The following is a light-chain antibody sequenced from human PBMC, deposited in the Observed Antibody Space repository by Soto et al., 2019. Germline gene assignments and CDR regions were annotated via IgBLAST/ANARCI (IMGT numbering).Light chain of an antibody. V-gene: IGKV3-15*01. CDR2: SAS. Sequence: EVVMTQSPATLSVFPGERVTLSCRASKSVSTSLAWYQQKPGQAPRLLIYSASTRATGIPARFSGSGSGTESTLTISSLESEDFAVYYCQQYINGYTFGQGTKLDIK. CDR1: KSVSTS. J-gene: IGKJ2*01. CDR3: QQYINGYT.